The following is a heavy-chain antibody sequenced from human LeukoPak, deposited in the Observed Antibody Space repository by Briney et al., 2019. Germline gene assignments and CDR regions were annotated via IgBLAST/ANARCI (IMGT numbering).Heavy chain of an antibody. V-gene: IGHV3-20*04. CDR3: ARGSWGGNYLYYYYYYMDV. D-gene: IGHD4-23*01. Sequence: RPGGSLRLSCAASGFTFDDYGMSWVRQAPGKGLEWVSGINWNGGSTGYADSVKGRFTISRDNAKNSLYLQMNSLRAEDTALYYCARGSWGGNYLYYYYYYMDVWGKGTTVTVSS. J-gene: IGHJ6*03. CDR1: GFTFDDYG. CDR2: INWNGGST.